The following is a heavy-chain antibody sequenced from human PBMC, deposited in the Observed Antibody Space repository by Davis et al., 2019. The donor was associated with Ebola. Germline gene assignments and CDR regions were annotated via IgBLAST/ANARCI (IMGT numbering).Heavy chain of an antibody. CDR1: GFTLSIYT. V-gene: IGHV3-30*14. Sequence: GESLKISCAASGFTLSIYTMHWVRQAPGKGLEWVAAISSDGRNKHYADSVKGRFTISRDTSKNTVYLQMKSLRAGDTAVYYCARGPGGRSIFDYWGQGTLVTFSS. CDR3: ARGPGGRSIFDY. CDR2: ISSDGRNK. J-gene: IGHJ4*02. D-gene: IGHD3-16*01.